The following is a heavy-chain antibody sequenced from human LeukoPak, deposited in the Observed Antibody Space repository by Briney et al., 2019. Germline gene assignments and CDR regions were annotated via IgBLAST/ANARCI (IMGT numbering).Heavy chain of an antibody. CDR1: GFTFSSYG. CDR2: ISYDGSNK. V-gene: IGHV3-30*18. Sequence: GGSLRLSCAASGFTFSSYGTHWVRQAPGKGLEWVAVISYDGSNKYYADSVKGRFTISRDNSKNTLYLQMNSLRAEDTAVYYCAKGLSYGDFVLGDYWGQGTLVTVSS. J-gene: IGHJ4*02. D-gene: IGHD4-17*01. CDR3: AKGLSYGDFVLGDY.